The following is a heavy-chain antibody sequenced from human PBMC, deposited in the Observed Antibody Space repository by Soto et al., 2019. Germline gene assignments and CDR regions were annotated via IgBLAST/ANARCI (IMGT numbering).Heavy chain of an antibody. CDR1: GFTFSNYW. Sequence: EVHLVESGGGLVQPGGSLRLSCAASGFTFSNYWMSWVRQAPGKGLEWVANMKPDGSEKYYVDSVKGRFTISRDNAKNSLYLQMNSLRAEDTAVYYCARSPPIVVVVAATPGWFDPWGQGTLVTVSS. J-gene: IGHJ5*02. CDR3: ARSPPIVVVVAATPGWFDP. V-gene: IGHV3-7*03. CDR2: MKPDGSEK. D-gene: IGHD2-15*01.